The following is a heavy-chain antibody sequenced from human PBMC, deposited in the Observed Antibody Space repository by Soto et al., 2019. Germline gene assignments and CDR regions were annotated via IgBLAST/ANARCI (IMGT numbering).Heavy chain of an antibody. CDR2: IKQDGSEK. CDR3: ALSSYYEFWCGYYRVGSYYYYYMDV. CDR1: GFTFSSYW. D-gene: IGHD3-3*01. V-gene: IGHV3-7*01. Sequence: EVQLAESGGGLVQPGGSLRLSCAASGFTFSSYWMSWVRQAPGKGLEWGANIKQDGSEKYYVDSVKGRFTIARDNAKNSLYLQMNSLSAEDTAGYYCALSSYYEFWCGYYRVGSYYYYYMDVWGKGTTVSVSS. J-gene: IGHJ6*03.